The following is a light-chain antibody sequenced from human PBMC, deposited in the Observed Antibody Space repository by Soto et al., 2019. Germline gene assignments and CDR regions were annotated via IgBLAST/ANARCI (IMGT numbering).Light chain of an antibody. Sequence: SYELTQPPSVSVSPGQTASITCSGDKLGDKYACWYQQKPGQSPVLVIYQDSKRPSGIPERFSGSNSGNTATLTISGTQAMDEADYYFQAWDSVVVFGGGTKRTVL. CDR2: QDS. CDR1: KLGDKY. CDR3: QAWDSVVV. V-gene: IGLV3-1*01. J-gene: IGLJ2*01.